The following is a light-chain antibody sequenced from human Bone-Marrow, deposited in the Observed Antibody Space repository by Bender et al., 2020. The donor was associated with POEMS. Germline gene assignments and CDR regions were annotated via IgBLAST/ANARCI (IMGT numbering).Light chain of an antibody. CDR1: KLGDKY. CDR2: QDS. J-gene: IGLJ1*01. V-gene: IGLV3-1*01. Sequence: SYQVTQPPSVSVSPGQTATITCSGDKLGDKYVCWYQLKPGQSPVLVIYQDSKRPSGIPERFSGSNSGNTATLTISGTQAMDEADYYCQAWDSITCYVFGPGTKVTVL. CDR3: QAWDSITCYV.